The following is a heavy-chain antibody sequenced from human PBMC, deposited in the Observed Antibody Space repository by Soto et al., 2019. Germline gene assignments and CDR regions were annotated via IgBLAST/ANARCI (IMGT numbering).Heavy chain of an antibody. CDR1: GFTFSNYG. J-gene: IGHJ4*02. V-gene: IGHV3-30*18. CDR2: ISYDGSNK. D-gene: IGHD2-2*02. Sequence: GGSLRLSCAASGFTFSNYGIHWVRQAPCKGLEWVAVISYDGSNKYYADSVKGRFTISRDNSKNTLYLQMNSLRAEDAAVYYCAKPSVGYCSSTSCHNYFDYWGQGTLVTVSS. CDR3: AKPSVGYCSSTSCHNYFDY.